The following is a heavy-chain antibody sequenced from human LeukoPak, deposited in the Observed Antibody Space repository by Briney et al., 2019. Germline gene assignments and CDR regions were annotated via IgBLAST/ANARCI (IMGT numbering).Heavy chain of an antibody. J-gene: IGHJ3*02. CDR2: INPNSGGT. Sequence: ASVKVSSKASGYTFTGYYMHWVRQAPGQGLEWMGWINPNSGGTNYAQKFQGRVTMTRDTSISTAYMELSRLRSDDTAVYYCARPTIAAAGSRGAFDIWGQGTMVTVSS. D-gene: IGHD6-13*01. V-gene: IGHV1-2*02. CDR3: ARPTIAAAGSRGAFDI. CDR1: GYTFTGYY.